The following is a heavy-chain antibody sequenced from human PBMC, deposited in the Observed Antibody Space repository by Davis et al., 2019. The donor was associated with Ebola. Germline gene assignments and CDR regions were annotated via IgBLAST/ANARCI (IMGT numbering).Heavy chain of an antibody. CDR2: VSDDGSNK. CDR1: GFTFSSYA. Sequence: GESLKISCAASGFTFSSYAMHWVRQAPGKGLEWVAIVSDDGSNKYYADSVKGRFTISKDNSKNTLYLQMNSLRAEDTAVYYCAKVGLAVAGTGGYWGQGTLVTVSS. J-gene: IGHJ4*02. CDR3: AKVGLAVAGTGGY. D-gene: IGHD6-19*01. V-gene: IGHV3-30-3*01.